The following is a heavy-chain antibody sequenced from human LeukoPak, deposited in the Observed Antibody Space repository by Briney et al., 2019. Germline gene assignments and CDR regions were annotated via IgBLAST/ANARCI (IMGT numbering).Heavy chain of an antibody. Sequence: GASVKVSCKASGYTFTGYYMHWVRQAPGQGLEWMGWINPNSGGTNYAQKFQGRVTMTRDTSISTAYMELSRLRSDDTAAYYCARREWLVDYGMDVWGQGTTVTVSS. CDR1: GYTFTGYY. J-gene: IGHJ6*02. CDR3: ARREWLVDYGMDV. CDR2: INPNSGGT. D-gene: IGHD6-19*01. V-gene: IGHV1-2*02.